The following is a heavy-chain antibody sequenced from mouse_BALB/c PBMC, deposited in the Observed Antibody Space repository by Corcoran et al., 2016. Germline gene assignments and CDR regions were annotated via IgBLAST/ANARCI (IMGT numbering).Heavy chain of an antibody. CDR1: GYTFTSYV. J-gene: IGHJ3*01. Sequence: EVQLQQSGPELVKPGASVKMSCKASGYTFTSYVMHWVKQKPGQGLEWIGYINPYNDGTKYKEKFKGKATLNSDKSSSTAYMELSSRTSDDCAVYYCARTTWFAYWGQGTLVTVSA. V-gene: IGHV1S136*01. CDR2: INPYNDGT. CDR3: ARTTWFAY.